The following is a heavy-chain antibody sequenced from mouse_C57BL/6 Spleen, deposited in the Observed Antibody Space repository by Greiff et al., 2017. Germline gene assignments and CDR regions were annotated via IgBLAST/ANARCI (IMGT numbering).Heavy chain of an antibody. J-gene: IGHJ4*01. CDR1: GYTFTDSY. D-gene: IGHD2-4*01. Sequence: EVQLQQSGPELVKPGASVKISCKASGYTFTDSYMNWVKQSHGKSLEWIGDINPNNGGTSYNQKFKGKATLTVDKSSSTAYMELRSLTSEDSAVYYCARGNDSYAMHSWGQGASVTVSS. CDR3: ARGNDSYAMHS. CDR2: INPNNGGT. V-gene: IGHV1-26*01.